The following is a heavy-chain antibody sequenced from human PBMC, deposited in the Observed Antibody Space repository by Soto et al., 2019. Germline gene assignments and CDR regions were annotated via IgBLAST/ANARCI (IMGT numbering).Heavy chain of an antibody. CDR3: AMIEYSSGSDY. D-gene: IGHD6-19*01. Sequence: QVQLVQSGAEVKKPGSSVKVSCKASGGTFSSFPIAWVRQAPGQGLEWVGGIMPIFGTTKYARNFRDRVTIYADESTSTAYMELSSLRFEDTAVYYCAMIEYSSGSDYWGQGTLVTVCS. CDR1: GGTFSSFP. CDR2: IMPIFGTT. V-gene: IGHV1-69*01. J-gene: IGHJ4*02.